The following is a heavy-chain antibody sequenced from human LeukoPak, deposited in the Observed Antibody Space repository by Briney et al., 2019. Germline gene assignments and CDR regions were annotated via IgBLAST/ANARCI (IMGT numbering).Heavy chain of an antibody. J-gene: IGHJ4*02. CDR2: INPNSGGT. Sequence: ASVKVSCKASGYTFTGYYMHWVRQAPGQGLEWMGWINPNSGGTNHAQKSQGRVTMTRDTSISTAYMELSRLRSDVTAVYYCARDRPLDADDYYGFYYFDYWGQGTLVTVSS. V-gene: IGHV1-2*02. CDR1: GYTFTGYY. CDR3: ARDRPLDADDYYGFYYFDY. D-gene: IGHD3-10*01.